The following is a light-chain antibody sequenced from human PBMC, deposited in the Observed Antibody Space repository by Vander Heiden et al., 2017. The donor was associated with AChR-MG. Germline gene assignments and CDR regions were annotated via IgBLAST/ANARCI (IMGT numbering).Light chain of an antibody. J-gene: IGLJ2*01. V-gene: IGLV3-1*01. CDR1: KLGDKY. CDR2: QDS. Sequence: SYELTQPPSVSVSPGQTASITCSGAKLGDKYACWYQQKPGQSPVLVIYQDSKRPSGIPERFSGSNSGNTATLTISGTQAMDEADYYCQAWDSSTAEVFGGGTKLTAL. CDR3: QAWDSSTAEV.